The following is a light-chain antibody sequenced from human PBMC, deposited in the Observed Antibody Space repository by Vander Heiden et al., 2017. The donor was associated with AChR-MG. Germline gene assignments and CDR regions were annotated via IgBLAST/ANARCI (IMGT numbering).Light chain of an antibody. V-gene: IGKV3-11*01. J-gene: IGKJ4*01. Sequence: EVVLTQSPATLSLSPGERATLSCRASQSVNNYLAWYQQKPGHAPRLLIYDTSNRATGIPARFSGSGSETDFTLAISSLEPEDFAVYYCQQRYISPLTFGGGTKVEYQT. CDR3: QQRYISPLT. CDR1: QSVNNY. CDR2: DTS.